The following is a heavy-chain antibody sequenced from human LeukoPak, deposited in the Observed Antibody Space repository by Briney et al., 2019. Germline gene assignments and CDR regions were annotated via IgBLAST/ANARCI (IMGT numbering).Heavy chain of an antibody. D-gene: IGHD1-20*01. Sequence: GASVKVSSKASGYTFTSYYMHWVRQAPGLGLEWMGIINPSGGSTSYAQKFQGRVTMTRDTSTSTVYMELSSLRSEDTAVYYCARDGLTAGVDYWGQGTLVTVSS. CDR2: INPSGGST. J-gene: IGHJ4*02. V-gene: IGHV1-46*01. CDR1: GYTFTSYY. CDR3: ARDGLTAGVDY.